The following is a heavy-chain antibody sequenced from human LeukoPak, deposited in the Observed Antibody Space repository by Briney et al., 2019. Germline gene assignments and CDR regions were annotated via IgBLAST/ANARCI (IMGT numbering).Heavy chain of an antibody. D-gene: IGHD5-24*01. Sequence: PSETLSLTCTVSGDSISGYYWSWLRQPPGKELEYIGYIFYTGSTKYNPSLKSRVTISVDTSTNQLSLKLTSLTAADTAVYYCARGKDGLDWYFDLWGRGTLVTVSS. J-gene: IGHJ2*01. V-gene: IGHV4-59*08. CDR2: IFYTGST. CDR1: GDSISGYY. CDR3: ARGKDGLDWYFDL.